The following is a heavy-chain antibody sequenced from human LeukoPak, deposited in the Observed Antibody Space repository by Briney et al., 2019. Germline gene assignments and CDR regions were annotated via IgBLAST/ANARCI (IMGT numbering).Heavy chain of an antibody. CDR2: VYYSGRT. CDR1: GGSISSYS. D-gene: IGHD1-7*01. Sequence: SETLSLTCTVSGGSISSYSWSWIRQPPGKGLEWIGDVYYSGRTDDNPSLGSRVTISIDTSKNQFSLKLRSVTAADTAVYYCAGSTNWNYLILDYWGQGTLVTVSS. J-gene: IGHJ4*02. V-gene: IGHV4-59*01. CDR3: AGSTNWNYLILDY.